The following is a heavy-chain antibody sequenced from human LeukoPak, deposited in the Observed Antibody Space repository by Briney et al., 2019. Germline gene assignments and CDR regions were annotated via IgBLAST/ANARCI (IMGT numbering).Heavy chain of an antibody. CDR3: ARDWEGLGEYWYFDL. V-gene: IGHV1-2*02. CDR2: INPNSGGT. D-gene: IGHD1-26*01. CDR1: GYXFTSNY. J-gene: IGHJ2*01. Sequence: ASVKVSCKASGYXFTSNYIHWVRQAPGQGLEWMGWINPNSGGTNYAQKFQGRVTMTRDTSISTAYMELSRLRSDDTAVYYCARDWEGLGEYWYFDLWGRGTLVTVSS.